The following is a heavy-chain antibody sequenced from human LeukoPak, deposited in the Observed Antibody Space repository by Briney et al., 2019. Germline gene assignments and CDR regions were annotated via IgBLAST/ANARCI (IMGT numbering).Heavy chain of an antibody. J-gene: IGHJ4*02. V-gene: IGHV3-7*03. CDR3: ARWEYYYDSSGYFLPYHFDY. Sequence: GGSLRLSCAASGFTFSSYWMSWVRQAPGKGLEWVANIKRDRSEKYYVDSVKGRFTISRDNAKNSLYLQMNSLRAEVAAVYYCARWEYYYDSSGYFLPYHFDYWGQGTRVTVSS. CDR2: IKRDRSEK. D-gene: IGHD3-22*01. CDR1: GFTFSSYW.